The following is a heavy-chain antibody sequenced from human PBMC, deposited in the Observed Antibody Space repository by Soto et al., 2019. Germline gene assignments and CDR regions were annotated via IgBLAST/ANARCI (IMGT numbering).Heavy chain of an antibody. V-gene: IGHV3-30*18. Sequence: GSLRLSCAASGFTFSSYGMHWVRQAPGKGLEWVAVISYDGSNKYYADSVKGRFTISRDNSKNTLYLQMNSLRAEDTAVYYRAKDPLHIAAAGTRPEPSYYYYYGMDVWGQGTTVTVSS. J-gene: IGHJ6*02. CDR1: GFTFSSYG. D-gene: IGHD6-13*01. CDR2: ISYDGSNK. CDR3: AKDPLHIAAAGTRPEPSYYYYYGMDV.